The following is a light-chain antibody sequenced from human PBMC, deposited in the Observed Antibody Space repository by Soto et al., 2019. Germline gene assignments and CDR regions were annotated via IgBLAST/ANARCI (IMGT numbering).Light chain of an antibody. Sequence: EIVMTQSPATLSVSPGERATLSCRASQSVSSKLAWYQQKPGQAPRLLIYGASTRATGIPARFSGSGSGTDFTLTISSLEPEDFAVYYCQQRCNWPPVTFGGGTKVDTK. J-gene: IGKJ4*01. V-gene: IGKV3-15*01. CDR3: QQRCNWPPVT. CDR2: GAS. CDR1: QSVSSK.